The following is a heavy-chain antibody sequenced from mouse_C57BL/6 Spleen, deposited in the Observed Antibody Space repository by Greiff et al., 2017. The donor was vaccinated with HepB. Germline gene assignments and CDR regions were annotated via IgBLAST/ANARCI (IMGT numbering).Heavy chain of an antibody. V-gene: IGHV1-66*01. Sequence: VQLQQSGPELVKPGASVKISCKASGYSFTSYYIHWVKQRPGQGLEWIGWINPGSGNTKYNEKFKGKATLTADTSSSTAYMQLSSLNSEDSAVYYCARGDGYYGAMDYWGQGTSFTVSS. CDR3: ARGDGYYGAMDY. D-gene: IGHD2-3*01. CDR2: INPGSGNT. J-gene: IGHJ4*01. CDR1: GYSFTSYY.